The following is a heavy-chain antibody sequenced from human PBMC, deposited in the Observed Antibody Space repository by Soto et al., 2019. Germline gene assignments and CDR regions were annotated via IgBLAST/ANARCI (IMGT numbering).Heavy chain of an antibody. CDR2: INHDGYS. J-gene: IGHJ6*02. V-gene: IGHV4-59*08. CDR1: GGSIINYY. Sequence: QVQLQQSGPGLVKPSETLSLTCTVSGGSIINYYCSWFRQSPGKGLEWIGYINHDGYSAYNLSLKRRIPMSADTSKTQFSLMLDSVTATDTAVYYCARQGYGPQHGRVDAWGQGTTVIVSS. CDR3: ARQGYGPQHGRVDA. D-gene: IGHD1-1*01.